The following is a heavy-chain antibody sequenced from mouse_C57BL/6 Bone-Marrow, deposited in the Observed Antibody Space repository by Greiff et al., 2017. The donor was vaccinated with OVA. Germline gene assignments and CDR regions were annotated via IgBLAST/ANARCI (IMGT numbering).Heavy chain of an antibody. J-gene: IGHJ4*01. D-gene: IGHD1-1*01. V-gene: IGHV14-4*01. CDR1: GFNIKDDY. CDR2: IDPETGDT. CDR3: TTPPITTVVEGAMDY. Sequence: VQLQQSGAELVRPGASVKLSCTASGFNIKDDYMHWVKQRPEQGLEWIGWIDPETGDTEYASKFQGKATITADPSSNTAYLQLSSLTSEDTAVYYCTTPPITTVVEGAMDYWGQGTSVTVSS.